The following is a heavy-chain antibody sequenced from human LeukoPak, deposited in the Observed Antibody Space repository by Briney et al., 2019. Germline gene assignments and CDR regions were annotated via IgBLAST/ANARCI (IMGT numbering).Heavy chain of an antibody. D-gene: IGHD1-1*01. Sequence: GGSLRLSCAASGFSFSHYYMTWIRQAPGKGLEWVSYISSSSYNTNYADSVKGRFTISRDNANNALYLQMNSLRAEDTAVYYCARGTDGMDVWGQGTTVTVS. CDR1: GFSFSHYY. CDR3: ARGTDGMDV. J-gene: IGHJ6*02. V-gene: IGHV3-11*06. CDR2: ISSSSYNT.